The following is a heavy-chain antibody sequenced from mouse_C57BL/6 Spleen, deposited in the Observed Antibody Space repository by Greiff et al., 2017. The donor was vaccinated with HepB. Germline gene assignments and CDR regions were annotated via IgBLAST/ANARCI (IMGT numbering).Heavy chain of an antibody. CDR3: AREPITTVVAPYAMDY. J-gene: IGHJ4*01. CDR2: IYPRSGNT. Sequence: VQLQQSGAELARPGASVKLSCKASGYTFTSYGISWVKQRTGQGLEWIGEIYPRSGNTYYNEKFKGKATLTADKSSSTAYMELRSLTSEDSAVHFCAREPITTVVAPYAMDYWGQGTSVTVSS. D-gene: IGHD1-1*01. V-gene: IGHV1-81*01. CDR1: GYTFTSYG.